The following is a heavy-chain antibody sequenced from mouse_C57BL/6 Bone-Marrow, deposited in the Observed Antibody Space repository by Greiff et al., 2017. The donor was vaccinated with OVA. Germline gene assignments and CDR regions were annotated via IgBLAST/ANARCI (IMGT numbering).Heavy chain of an antibody. D-gene: IGHD2-2*01. CDR2: INPSSGYT. CDR1: GYTFTSYW. J-gene: IGHJ4*01. V-gene: IGHV1-7*01. Sequence: VKLQQSGAELAKPGASVKLSCKASGYTFTSYWMHWVKQRPGQGLEWIGYINPSSGYTKYNQKFKDKATLTADKSSSTAYMQLSSLTYEDSAVYYCAKIYYGYPYAMDYWGQGTSVTVSS. CDR3: AKIYYGYPYAMDY.